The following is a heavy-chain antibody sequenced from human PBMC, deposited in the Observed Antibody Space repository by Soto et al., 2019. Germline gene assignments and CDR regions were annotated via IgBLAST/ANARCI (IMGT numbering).Heavy chain of an antibody. Sequence: EVQLVESGGGYVQPGGSLRLSCAASGFTFSHHWMHWVRQAPGKGLVWVSRFNTDGSTTTYADSVKGRFTISRDNAKNTFHLQMNSLRAEDTAIYYCLGTRSNSYWGQGTLVTVSS. CDR1: GFTFSHHW. V-gene: IGHV3-74*01. CDR3: LGTRSNSY. J-gene: IGHJ4*02. D-gene: IGHD1-7*01. CDR2: FNTDGSTT.